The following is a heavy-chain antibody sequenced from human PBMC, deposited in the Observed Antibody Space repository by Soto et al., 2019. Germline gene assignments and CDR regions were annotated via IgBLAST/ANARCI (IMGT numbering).Heavy chain of an antibody. Sequence: GASVKVSCKASGDSFTDYAIHWVRQAPGQRLEWMGWINTGTDKTEYSQTFQGRVTFTRDTSANTAYMELSSLRSEDTAVYYCAGDRSLVVTNWGQGTLVTVSS. V-gene: IGHV1-3*04. J-gene: IGHJ4*02. D-gene: IGHD5-12*01. CDR2: INTGTDKT. CDR3: AGDRSLVVTN. CDR1: GDSFTDYA.